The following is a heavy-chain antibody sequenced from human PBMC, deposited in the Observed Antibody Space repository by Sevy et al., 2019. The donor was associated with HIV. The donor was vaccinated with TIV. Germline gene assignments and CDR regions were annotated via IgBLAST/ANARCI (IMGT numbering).Heavy chain of an antibody. V-gene: IGHV3-7*01. CDR3: AREGSYGDHDYQYYYGMDV. CDR2: IRQDGREK. Sequence: GGSLRLSCAASGFSFRSYWMSWVRQAPGKGLEWVANIRQDGREKYDVHFVKGRFTISRDNAENSLYLQMNSLRAEDTAVYYCAREGSYGDHDYQYYYGMDVWGQGTTVTVSS. D-gene: IGHD4-17*01. J-gene: IGHJ6*02. CDR1: GFSFRSYW.